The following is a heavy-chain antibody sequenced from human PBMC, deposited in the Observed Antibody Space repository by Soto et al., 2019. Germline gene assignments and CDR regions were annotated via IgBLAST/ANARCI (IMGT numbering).Heavy chain of an antibody. V-gene: IGHV3-30-3*01. J-gene: IGHJ4*01. D-gene: IGHD6-6*01. CDR1: GFCFRDYA. CDR3: ARDSGKYSSSSGYGY. Sequence: GGSLRLSCSAPGFCFRDYALNLVRPAPGKGLEWVALISFEGTYKYYADSVKGRFTISRDNSKKTVYLQMNSLRLEDTAVYYCARDSGKYSSSSGYGYWGHGTLVTVSS. CDR2: ISFEGTYK.